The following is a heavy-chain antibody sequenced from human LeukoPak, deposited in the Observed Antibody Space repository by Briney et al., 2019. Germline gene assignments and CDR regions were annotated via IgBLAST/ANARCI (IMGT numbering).Heavy chain of an antibody. CDR1: GGSISSSNW. V-gene: IGHV4-4*02. J-gene: IGHJ4*02. CDR2: IYHSGST. CDR3: ARRRVMAAVVYNFDY. D-gene: IGHD6-13*01. Sequence: SGTLSLTCAVSGGSISSSNWWSWVRQPPGKGLEWIGEIYHSGSTNYNPSLKSRVTISVDKSKNQFSLKLSSVTAADTAVYYCARRRVMAAVVYNFDYWAREPWSPSPQ.